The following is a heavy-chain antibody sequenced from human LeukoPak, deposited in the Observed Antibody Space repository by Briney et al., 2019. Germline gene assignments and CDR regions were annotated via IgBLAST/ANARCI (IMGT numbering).Heavy chain of an antibody. CDR2: INHSGST. Sequence: SETLSLTCAVYGGSFSGYYWSWICQPPGKGLEWIGEINHSGSTNYNPSLKSRVTISVDTSKNQFSLKLSSVTAADTAVYYCARGRGGKGNFDYWGQGTLVTVSS. D-gene: IGHD3-16*01. CDR1: GGSFSGYY. V-gene: IGHV4-34*01. J-gene: IGHJ4*02. CDR3: ARGRGGKGNFDY.